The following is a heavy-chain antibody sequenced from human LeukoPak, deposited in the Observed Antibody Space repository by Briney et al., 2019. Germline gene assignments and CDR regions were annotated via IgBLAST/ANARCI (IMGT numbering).Heavy chain of an antibody. J-gene: IGHJ4*02. Sequence: GGSLRLSCAASGFTFSSYAMSWVRQAPGKGLEWVSAISRSGGSTYYADSVKGRFTISRDNSKNTLHLQMNSLRAEDTAVYYCAKSPYSSGWAWDYWGQGTLVTVPS. V-gene: IGHV3-23*01. CDR2: ISRSGGST. D-gene: IGHD6-19*01. CDR1: GFTFSSYA. CDR3: AKSPYSSGWAWDY.